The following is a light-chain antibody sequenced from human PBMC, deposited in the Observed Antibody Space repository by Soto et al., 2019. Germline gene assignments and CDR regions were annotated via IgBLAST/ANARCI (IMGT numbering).Light chain of an antibody. CDR1: SSDIGGYNY. Sequence: QSALTQPPSASGSPGQSVTISCTGTSSDIGGYNYVSWYQQPPGKAPKLMIYEVTKRPSGVPDRFSGSKSGNTAFLTVSGLQAEDEADYYCTSFAGNFNVVFGGGTKVTVL. J-gene: IGLJ2*01. V-gene: IGLV2-8*01. CDR2: EVT. CDR3: TSFAGNFNVV.